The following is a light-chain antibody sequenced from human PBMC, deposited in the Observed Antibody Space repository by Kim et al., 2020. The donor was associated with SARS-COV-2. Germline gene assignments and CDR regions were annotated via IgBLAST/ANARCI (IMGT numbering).Light chain of an antibody. V-gene: IGKV1-27*01. Sequence: AYVGDIVTITCRASQDISNNVAWFQHKPGKAPKLLIYAASALHSEVPSRFSGSGSGTDFTLTISNLQPEDVATFYCQSYNKAPWTFGQGTKVDIK. CDR1: QDISNN. J-gene: IGKJ1*01. CDR2: AAS. CDR3: QSYNKAPWT.